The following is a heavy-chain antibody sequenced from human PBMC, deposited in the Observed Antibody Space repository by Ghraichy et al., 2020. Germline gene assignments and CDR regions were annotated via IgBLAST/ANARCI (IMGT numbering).Heavy chain of an antibody. D-gene: IGHD3-3*01. CDR3: ARAKPYYDFWSGYPYYYYYYMDV. J-gene: IGHJ6*03. CDR1: GYSISSGYY. Sequence: SETLSLTCTVSGYSISSGYYWGWIRQPPGKGLEWIGSIYHSGSTYYNPSLKSRVTISVDTSKNQFSLKLSSVTAADTAVYYCARAKPYYDFWSGYPYYYYYYMDVWGKGTTVTVSS. V-gene: IGHV4-38-2*02. CDR2: IYHSGST.